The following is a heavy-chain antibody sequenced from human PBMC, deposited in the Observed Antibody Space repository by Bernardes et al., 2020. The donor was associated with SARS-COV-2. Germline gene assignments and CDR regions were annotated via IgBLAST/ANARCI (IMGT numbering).Heavy chain of an antibody. CDR3: ARNIVGETGMDG. J-gene: IGHJ6*02. D-gene: IGHD3-10*01. CDR2: IYYSGST. Sequence: SETLSLTCTVSGGSISSYYWSWIRQPPGKGLEWIGYIYYSGSTNYNPSLKSRVTISVDTSKNQFSLKLSSVTAADTAVYYCARNIVGETGMDGWGQGTTVTVSS. CDR1: GGSISSYY. V-gene: IGHV4-59*01.